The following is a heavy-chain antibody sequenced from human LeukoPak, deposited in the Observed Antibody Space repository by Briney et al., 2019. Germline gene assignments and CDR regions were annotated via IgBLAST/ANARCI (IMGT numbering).Heavy chain of an antibody. D-gene: IGHD1-26*01. CDR3: AREGGYHNWFDP. CDR2: IYTSGST. CDR1: GGSISSGSYY. Sequence: TSQTLSLTCTVSGGSISSGSYYWSWIRQPAGKGLEWIGRIYTSGSTNYNPSLKSRVTISVDTSKNQFSLKLSSVTAADTAVYYCAREGGYHNWFDPWGQGTLVTVSS. V-gene: IGHV4-61*02. J-gene: IGHJ5*02.